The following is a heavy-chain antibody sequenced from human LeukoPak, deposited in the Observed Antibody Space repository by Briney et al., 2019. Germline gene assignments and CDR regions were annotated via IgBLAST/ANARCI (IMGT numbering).Heavy chain of an antibody. J-gene: IGHJ4*02. CDR3: VRLLGVDY. CDR1: GFTFRNYW. Sequence: SGGSLRLSCAASGFTFRNYWMHWVRQAPGKGLVWVSRINPDGATTDYASSVKGRFTISRDNAKNMVYLQMDSLRAEDTAVYYCVRLLGVDYWGQGTLVTVSS. D-gene: IGHD2-15*01. CDR2: INPDGATT. V-gene: IGHV3-74*01.